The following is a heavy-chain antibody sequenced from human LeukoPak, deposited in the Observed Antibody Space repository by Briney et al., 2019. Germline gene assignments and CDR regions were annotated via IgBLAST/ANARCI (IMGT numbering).Heavy chain of an antibody. V-gene: IGHV4-39*01. CDR1: GGSISSSSYY. CDR2: IYYSGST. J-gene: IGHJ4*02. Sequence: SETLSLTCTVSGGSISSSSYYWGWIRQPPGKGLEWIGSIYYSGSTYHNPSLKSRVTISVDTSKNQFSLKLSSVTAADTAVYYCARHVSESGGIQLWLHQFDYWGQGTLVTVSS. CDR3: ARHVSESGGIQLWLHQFDY. D-gene: IGHD5-18*01.